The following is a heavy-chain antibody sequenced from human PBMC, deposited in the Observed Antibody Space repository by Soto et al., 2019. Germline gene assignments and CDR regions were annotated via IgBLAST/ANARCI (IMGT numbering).Heavy chain of an antibody. J-gene: IGHJ5*02. CDR3: ARHHGPTTSEKWFDP. Sequence: QVHLVQSGVEVKTPGASVKVSCQASGYTFFTYDISWVRQAPGQGLEWMGGISTYSGDTKYAQKFQGRVTMTTVTSTTTAYLELRSLRSDDTAVYYCARHHGPTTSEKWFDPWGQGTLVTVSS. V-gene: IGHV1-18*01. CDR2: ISTYSGDT. CDR1: GYTFFTYD. D-gene: IGHD5-12*01.